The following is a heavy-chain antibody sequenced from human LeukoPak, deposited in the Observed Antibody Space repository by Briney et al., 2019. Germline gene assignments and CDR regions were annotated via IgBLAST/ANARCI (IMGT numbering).Heavy chain of an antibody. CDR2: INQDGSEM. CDR1: GFTFSNYW. J-gene: IGHJ2*01. D-gene: IGHD3-22*01. V-gene: IGHV3-7*01. Sequence: PGGSLRLSCAASGFTFSNYWMSWVRQAPGKGLEWLANINQDGSEMYYVDSVKGRFTISRDTGKNSLYLQINSLRADDTAVYYCARDQGSMIVVRATNCYFDLWGRGTLVTVSS. CDR3: ARDQGSMIVVRATNCYFDL.